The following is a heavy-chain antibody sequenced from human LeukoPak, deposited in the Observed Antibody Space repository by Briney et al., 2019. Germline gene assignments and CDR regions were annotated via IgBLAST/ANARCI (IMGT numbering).Heavy chain of an antibody. CDR3: ARDPSPGVTTLLSFDY. V-gene: IGHV3-7*01. CDR2: IKQDGSEK. Sequence: GGSLRLSCAASGFTFSSYWMSWVRQAPGKGLEWVANIKQDGSEKYYVDSVKGRFTISRDNAKNSLYLQMNSLRAEDTAVYYCARDPSPGVTTLLSFDYWGQGTLVTVSS. J-gene: IGHJ4*02. CDR1: GFTFSSYW. D-gene: IGHD4-23*01.